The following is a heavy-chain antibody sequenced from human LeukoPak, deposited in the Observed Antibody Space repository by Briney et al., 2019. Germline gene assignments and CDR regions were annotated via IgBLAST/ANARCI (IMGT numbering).Heavy chain of an antibody. Sequence: PGGSLRLSCAASGFTFNSYWKNWVRQAPGKGLEWVANIKRDGSEKYYVDSVKGRFTISRDNAKNSLDLQMNSLRVEDTAVYYCARLGPASSGWPESFDYWGQGTLVTVSS. CDR1: GFTFNSYW. J-gene: IGHJ4*02. CDR3: ARLGPASSGWPESFDY. V-gene: IGHV3-7*03. CDR2: IKRDGSEK. D-gene: IGHD6-19*01.